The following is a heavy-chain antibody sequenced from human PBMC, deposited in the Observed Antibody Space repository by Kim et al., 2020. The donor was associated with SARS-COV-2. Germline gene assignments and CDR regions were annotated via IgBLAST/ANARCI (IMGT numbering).Heavy chain of an antibody. Sequence: PSLKSRVTMSLDASKNQFSLRLRSVNAADTAVYYCARGGSVWYESSNYLDYWGQGNLVTVSS. CDR3: ARGGSVWYESSNYLDY. V-gene: IGHV4-34*01. J-gene: IGHJ4*02. D-gene: IGHD3-22*01.